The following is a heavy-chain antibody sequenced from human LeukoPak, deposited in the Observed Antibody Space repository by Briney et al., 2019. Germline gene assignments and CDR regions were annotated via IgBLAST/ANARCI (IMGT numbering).Heavy chain of an antibody. D-gene: IGHD6-13*01. V-gene: IGHV3-7*03. CDR2: IRQDGDTK. Sequence: GGSLRLSCAASGFPFNAYWMTWVRQAPGKGLEWVANIRQDGDTKYYVDSVKGRFTISRDNAMNSLYLQMNSLRAEDTAIYYCARSLPYGTTWYGRSDFWGQGTLVTVSA. J-gene: IGHJ4*02. CDR1: GFPFNAYW. CDR3: ARSLPYGTTWYGRSDF.